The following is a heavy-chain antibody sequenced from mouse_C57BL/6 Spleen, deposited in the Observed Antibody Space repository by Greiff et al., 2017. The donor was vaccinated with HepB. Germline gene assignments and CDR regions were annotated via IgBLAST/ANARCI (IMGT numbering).Heavy chain of an antibody. CDR1: GYTFTSYW. CDR2: IHPNSGST. Sequence: VQLQQPGAELVKPGASVKLSCKASGYTFTSYWMHWVKQRPGQGLEWIGMIHPNSGSTNYNEKFKSKATLTVDKSSSTAYMQLSSLTSEDSAVYYCARGRAGSSSYYAMDYWGQGTSVTVSS. D-gene: IGHD1-1*01. V-gene: IGHV1-64*01. CDR3: ARGRAGSSSYYAMDY. J-gene: IGHJ4*01.